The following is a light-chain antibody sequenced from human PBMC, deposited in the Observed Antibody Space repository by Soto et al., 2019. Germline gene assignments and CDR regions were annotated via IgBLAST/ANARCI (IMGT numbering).Light chain of an antibody. CDR1: QSFRGL. CDR3: QQRHMWPIT. V-gene: IGKV3-11*01. Sequence: EVVFTQSPSPLSLSPGGRATLACRASQSFRGLLAWYQQKPGQAPRLLIYDAYNRATGIPPRFSGSGSGTDFTLTISSLEPEDSAVYYCQQRHMWPITFGQGTRLEIK. J-gene: IGKJ5*01. CDR2: DAY.